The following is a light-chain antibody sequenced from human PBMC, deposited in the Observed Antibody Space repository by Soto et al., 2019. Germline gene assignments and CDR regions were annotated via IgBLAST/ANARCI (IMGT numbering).Light chain of an antibody. CDR2: DAS. V-gene: IGKV3-11*01. CDR3: QQYDNFPPIT. CDR1: QSVSSY. J-gene: IGKJ5*01. Sequence: EIVLTQSPATLSLSPGERATLSCRASQSVSSYLAWYQQKPGQAPRLLIYDASNLEPGVPSRFSGSGSGTDFTLTISSLQPEDVATYFCQQYDNFPPITFGQGTRLEIK.